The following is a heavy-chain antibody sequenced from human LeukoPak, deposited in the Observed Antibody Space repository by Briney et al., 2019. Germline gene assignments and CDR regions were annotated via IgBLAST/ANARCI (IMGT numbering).Heavy chain of an antibody. CDR1: GFTFTDDD. D-gene: IGHD6-19*01. V-gene: IGHV3-9*01. J-gene: IGHJ4*02. CDR2: ISWNSGSI. CDR3: AKELGQWLVTVFDY. Sequence: GGSLSLSCTASGFTFTDDDWNWVRQAPGKGLEWVSGISWNSGSIGYAASVKGRFTISRDNAKNSLYLQRNSLRAEDRALFYCAKELGQWLVTVFDYCGQGTLVTVSS.